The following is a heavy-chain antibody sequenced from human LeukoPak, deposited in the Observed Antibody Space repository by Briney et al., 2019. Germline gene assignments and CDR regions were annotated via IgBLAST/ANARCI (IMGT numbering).Heavy chain of an antibody. J-gene: IGHJ5*02. D-gene: IGHD3-22*01. CDR3: AQTLNYYDSSGYAT. V-gene: IGHV3-7*01. Sequence: GGSLRLSCAASGFTFSSYWMSWVRQAPGKGLEWVANTKQDGSEKYYVDSVKGRFTISRDNAKNSLYLQMNSLRAEDTAVYCCAQTLNYYDSSGYATWGQGTLVTVSS. CDR2: TKQDGSEK. CDR1: GFTFSSYW.